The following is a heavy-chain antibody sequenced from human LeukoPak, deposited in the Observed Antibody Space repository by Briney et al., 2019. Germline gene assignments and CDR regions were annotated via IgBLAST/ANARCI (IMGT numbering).Heavy chain of an antibody. CDR3: ASSRRSSGWFPFDY. D-gene: IGHD6-19*01. CDR2: IYYSGST. J-gene: IGHJ4*02. Sequence: PSETLSLTCTVSGGSISSGGYYWSWIRQHPGKGLEWIGHIYYSGSTYYNPSLKSRVTISVDTSKNQFSLKLSSVTAADTAVYYCASSRRSSGWFPFDYWGQGTLVTVSS. CDR1: GGSISSGGYY. V-gene: IGHV4-31*03.